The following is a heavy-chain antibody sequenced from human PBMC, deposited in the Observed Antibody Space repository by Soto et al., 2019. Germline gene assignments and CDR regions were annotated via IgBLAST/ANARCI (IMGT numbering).Heavy chain of an antibody. CDR2: VYYSGST. CDR3: ANTLRGDYYFFQH. CDR1: GVSITTSSYF. Sequence: PSETLSLTCTVSGVSITTSSYFWGWIRQPPGKGLEWIGSVYYSGSTYYNPSLKSRVTISVDTSKNQFSLKLTSVTAADTAVHYCANTLRGDYYFFQHWGQGTLVTVSS. V-gene: IGHV4-39*01. J-gene: IGHJ1*01. D-gene: IGHD2-21*02.